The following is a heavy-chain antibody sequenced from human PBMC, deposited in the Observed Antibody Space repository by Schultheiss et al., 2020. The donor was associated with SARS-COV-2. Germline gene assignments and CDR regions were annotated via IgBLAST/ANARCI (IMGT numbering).Heavy chain of an antibody. D-gene: IGHD6-6*01. Sequence: GGSLRLSCAASGFSFNNYAISWVRQAPGKGLEWVSAISGAGENTYYTDSVQGRFSISRDNSRDTLYLQMNSPRADDSALYYCAKDPLYSRSSAFDYWGQGTLVTVSS. V-gene: IGHV3-23*01. J-gene: IGHJ4*02. CDR2: ISGAGENT. CDR3: AKDPLYSRSSAFDY. CDR1: GFSFNNYA.